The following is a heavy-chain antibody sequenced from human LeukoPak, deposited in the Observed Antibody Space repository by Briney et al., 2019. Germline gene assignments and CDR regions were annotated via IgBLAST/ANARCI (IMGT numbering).Heavy chain of an antibody. J-gene: IGHJ6*03. D-gene: IGHD6-6*01. Sequence: SVKVSCKASGGTFSSYAISWVRQAPGQGLEWMGGIIPIFGTANYAQKFQGRVTITTDESTSAAYMELSSLRSEDTAVYYCARSIAARRVHPYYYYYMDVWGKGTTVTVSS. CDR2: IIPIFGTA. CDR1: GGTFSSYA. CDR3: ARSIAARRVHPYYYYYMDV. V-gene: IGHV1-69*05.